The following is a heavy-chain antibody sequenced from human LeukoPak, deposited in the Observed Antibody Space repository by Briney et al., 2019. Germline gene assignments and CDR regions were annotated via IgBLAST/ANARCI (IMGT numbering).Heavy chain of an antibody. J-gene: IGHJ6*03. CDR2: IYHSGSP. V-gene: IGHV4-59*12. CDR1: GGSISSYY. CDR3: AREGRYCGGGRCSYMDV. D-gene: IGHD2-15*01. Sequence: KPSETLSLTCTVSGGSISSYYWSWIRQPPGKGLEWIGSIYHSGSPYYNSSLKSRVTISVDTSKNQFSLKLSSVTAADTAVYYCAREGRYCGGGRCSYMDVWGKGTTVTVSS.